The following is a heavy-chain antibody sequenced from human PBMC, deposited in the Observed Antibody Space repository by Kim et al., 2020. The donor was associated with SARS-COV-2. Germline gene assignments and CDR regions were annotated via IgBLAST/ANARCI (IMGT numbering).Heavy chain of an antibody. V-gene: IGHV3-74*01. D-gene: IGHD3-3*01. CDR3: ARADDFWSGYDYYYYGMDV. Sequence: KGRLTISRDKAKNTLYLQMNSLRAEETAVYYCARADDFWSGYDYYYYGMDVWGQGTTVTVSS. J-gene: IGHJ6*02.